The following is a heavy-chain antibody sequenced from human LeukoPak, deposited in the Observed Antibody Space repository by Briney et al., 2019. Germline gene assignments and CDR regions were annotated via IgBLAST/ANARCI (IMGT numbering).Heavy chain of an antibody. V-gene: IGHV3-72*01. D-gene: IGHD2-21*01. Sequence: PGGSLRLSCATSGFTFGDYHMDWVRQAPGKGREWIGRVRNKARNYNTEYVASVEGRYTISRDASKNSLYLQMDSLKIEDTGVYFCARDGQQGDQSAFDIWGQGTTVTVSS. CDR2: VRNKARNYNT. CDR3: ARDGQQGDQSAFDI. J-gene: IGHJ3*02. CDR1: GFTFGDYH.